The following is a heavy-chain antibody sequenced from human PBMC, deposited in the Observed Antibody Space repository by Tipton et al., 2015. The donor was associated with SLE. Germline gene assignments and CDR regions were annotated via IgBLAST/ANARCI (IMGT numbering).Heavy chain of an antibody. CDR2: LYYSGNT. D-gene: IGHD3-3*01. CDR3: ARDLSGGHYDL. V-gene: IGHV4-59*02. Sequence: GSLRLSCTVSGGSVNDYYWSWIRLPPGKGLEWIGYLYYSGNTNYNPSLKSRVTVSIDTSKNQFSLNLSSVTAADTAVYYCARDLSGGHYDLWGRGTLVTVSS. CDR1: GGSVNDYY. J-gene: IGHJ2*01.